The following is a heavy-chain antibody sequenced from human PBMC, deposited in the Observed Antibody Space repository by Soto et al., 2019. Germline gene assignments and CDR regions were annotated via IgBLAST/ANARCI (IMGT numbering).Heavy chain of an antibody. Sequence: GASVKVSCKASGGTFSSYAISWVRQAPGQGLEWIGGIIPFFGTANYAQKFQGRVTITADESTSTAYTELSSLRSEDTAVYYCARDPRWGIVATIYAQLPGYYYYGMDVWGQGTTVTVSS. CDR1: GGTFSSYA. CDR2: IIPFFGTA. J-gene: IGHJ6*02. CDR3: ARDPRWGIVATIYAQLPGYYYYGMDV. D-gene: IGHD5-12*01. V-gene: IGHV1-69*13.